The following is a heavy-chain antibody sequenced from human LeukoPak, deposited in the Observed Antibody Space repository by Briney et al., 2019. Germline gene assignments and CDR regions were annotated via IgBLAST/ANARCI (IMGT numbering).Heavy chain of an antibody. CDR2: IYASGET. J-gene: IGHJ6*02. CDR1: GVSINNFY. CDR3: ASESRIREVSIRESHYYYYYGMDV. D-gene: IGHD3-10*01. Sequence: SESLSLTCTGSGVSINNFYWTWMRQPAGRGREWGGRIYASGETNYKPSQRRRRNSSVDTSKNPFSLNLSSVTAADTAVYYCASESRIREVSIRESHYYYYYGMDVWGQGTTLIVSS. V-gene: IGHV4-4*07.